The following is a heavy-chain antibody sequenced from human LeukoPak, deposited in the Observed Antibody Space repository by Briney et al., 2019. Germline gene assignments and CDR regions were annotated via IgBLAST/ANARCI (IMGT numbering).Heavy chain of an antibody. Sequence: PGGSLRLSCAASGFILSDYSMNWVRQAPGKGLEWVSFIDISGTYITYADSVKGRFTISRENAKNSLYLQMNSLRAEDTAVYYCTRDLSATARAYDYWGQGTLVSVSS. CDR2: IDISGTYI. V-gene: IGHV3-21*01. CDR1: GFILSDYS. J-gene: IGHJ4*02. D-gene: IGHD1-26*01. CDR3: TRDLSATARAYDY.